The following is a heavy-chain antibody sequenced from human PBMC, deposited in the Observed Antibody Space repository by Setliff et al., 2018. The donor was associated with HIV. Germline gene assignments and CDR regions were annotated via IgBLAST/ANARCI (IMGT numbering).Heavy chain of an antibody. J-gene: IGHJ4*02. V-gene: IGHV4-59*01. CDR2: IYYSGST. D-gene: IGHD2-15*01. CDR1: GGSISSYY. CDR3: ARGPYCSGGSCYSSLDY. Sequence: SETLSLTCTVSGGSISSYYWSWIRQPPGKGLEWIGYIYYSGSTKYNHSLKSRVTISADTSKNQFSLTLSSVTAADTAVYYCARGPYCSGGSCYSSLDYWCQGTLVTVSS.